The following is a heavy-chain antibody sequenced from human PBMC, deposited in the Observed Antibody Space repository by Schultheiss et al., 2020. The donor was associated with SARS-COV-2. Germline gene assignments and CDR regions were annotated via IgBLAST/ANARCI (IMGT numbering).Heavy chain of an antibody. D-gene: IGHD3-10*01. Sequence: GGSLRLSCAASGFTFSGSAIHWVRQASGEGLEWVGRIRSEANNYATAYAESMKGRFTISRDDSMSTAYLQMNSLTTEDTAVYYCARADGSGSYYTAPDYWGQGTLVTVSS. CDR2: IRSEANNYAT. CDR1: GFTFSGSA. V-gene: IGHV3-73*01. CDR3: ARADGSGSYYTAPDY. J-gene: IGHJ4*02.